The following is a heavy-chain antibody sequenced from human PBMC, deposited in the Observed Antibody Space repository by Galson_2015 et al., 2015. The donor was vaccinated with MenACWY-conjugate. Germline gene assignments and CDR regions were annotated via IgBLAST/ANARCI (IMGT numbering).Heavy chain of an antibody. CDR1: GGTFSNYA. D-gene: IGHD2-21*01. V-gene: IGHV1-69*13. J-gene: IGHJ4*02. CDR3: ARAAGDRVSGGGLPFDC. Sequence: SVKVSCKASGGTFSNYAISWVRQAYGQGPEWVGGITPTFGTANYAQTFQGRVTITADEPTRTVYMELSSLRYDDTAVYYCARAAGDRVSGGGLPFDCWGQGTLVTVSS. CDR2: ITPTFGTA.